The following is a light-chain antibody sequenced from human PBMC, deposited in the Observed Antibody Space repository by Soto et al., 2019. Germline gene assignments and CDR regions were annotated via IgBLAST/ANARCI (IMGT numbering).Light chain of an antibody. CDR1: SSNIGSNY. Sequence: QSVLTQPPSASGTPGQRVTISCSGSSSNIGSNYIYWYQQLPGTAPKLLIYRNNQRPSGVPDRFSGSKSGTSASLAISGLRSEDEAHYYCAAWDDSLSGPVFGGGTKRSVL. CDR3: AAWDDSLSGPV. J-gene: IGLJ2*01. V-gene: IGLV1-47*01. CDR2: RNN.